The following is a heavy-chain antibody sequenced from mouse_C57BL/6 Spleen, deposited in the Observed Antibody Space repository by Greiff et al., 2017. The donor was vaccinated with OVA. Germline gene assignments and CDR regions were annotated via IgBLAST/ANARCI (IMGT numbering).Heavy chain of an antibody. CDR2: ISYDGSN. CDR3: ARDDYSNYFFAY. J-gene: IGHJ3*01. CDR1: GYSITSGYY. D-gene: IGHD2-5*01. V-gene: IGHV3-6*01. Sequence: ESGPGLVKPSQSLSLTCSVTGYSITSGYYWNWIRQFPGNKLEWMGYISYDGSNNYNPSLKNRISITRDTSKNQFFLKLNSGTTEDTATYYCARDDYSNYFFAYWGQGTLVTVSA.